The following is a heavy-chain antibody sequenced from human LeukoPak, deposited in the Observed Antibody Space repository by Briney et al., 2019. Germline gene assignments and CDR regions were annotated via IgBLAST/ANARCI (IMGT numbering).Heavy chain of an antibody. CDR2: IIPMFGTA. V-gene: IGHV1-69*13. D-gene: IGHD3-10*01. Sequence: SVKVSCKAFGGTFSSYAISWVRQAPGQGLEWMGGIIPMFGTANYAQKFQGRVTITADESTSTAYMEPNSLRSQDTAVYSCAKRTITMVRGVIYYYGMDVWGKGTTVTVSS. J-gene: IGHJ6*04. CDR1: GGTFSSYA. CDR3: AKRTITMVRGVIYYYGMDV.